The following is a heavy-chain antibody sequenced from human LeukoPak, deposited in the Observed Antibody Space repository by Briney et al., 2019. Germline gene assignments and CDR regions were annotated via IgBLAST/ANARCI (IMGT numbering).Heavy chain of an antibody. CDR1: GGSFSGYY. D-gene: IGHD2-21*01. J-gene: IGHJ3*02. CDR3: ARGIPYPVRGAFDI. Sequence: SETLSLTCAVYGGSFSGYYWSWIRQPPGKGLEWIGEINHSRSTNYNPSLKSRVTISVDTSKNQFSLKLSSVTAADTAVYYCARGIPYPVRGAFDIWGQGTMVTVSS. CDR2: INHSRST. V-gene: IGHV4-34*01.